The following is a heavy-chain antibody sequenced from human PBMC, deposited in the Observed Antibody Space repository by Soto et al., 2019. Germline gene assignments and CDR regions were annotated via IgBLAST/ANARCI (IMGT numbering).Heavy chain of an antibody. CDR3: ARDHLVVVPAAPLIDYMDV. J-gene: IGHJ6*03. D-gene: IGHD2-2*01. CDR1: GFTFSSYW. CDR2: IKQDGSEK. Sequence: GGLLRLSCAASGFTFSSYWMSWVRQAPGKGLEWVANIKQDGSEKYYVDSVKGRFTISRDNAKNSLYLQMNSLRAEDTAVYYCARDHLVVVPAAPLIDYMDVWGKGTTVTVSS. V-gene: IGHV3-7*01.